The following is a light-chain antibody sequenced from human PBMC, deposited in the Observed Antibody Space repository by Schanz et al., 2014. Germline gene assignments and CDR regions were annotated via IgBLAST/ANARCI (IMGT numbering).Light chain of an antibody. V-gene: IGLV1-51*01. CDR1: TSNIGNNY. J-gene: IGLJ3*02. Sequence: QSVLTQPPSVSAAPGQKVTISCSGSTSNIGNNYVSWYQQFPGTAPRLLIYDYSKRPSGIPDRFSGSGSGTSATLAITGLQAEDDADYYCQSYDSSLSGWVFGGGTKLTVL. CDR3: QSYDSSLSGWV. CDR2: DYS.